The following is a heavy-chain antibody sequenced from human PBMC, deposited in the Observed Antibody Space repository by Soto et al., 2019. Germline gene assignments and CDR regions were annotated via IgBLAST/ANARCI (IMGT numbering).Heavy chain of an antibody. V-gene: IGHV3-7*01. CDR1: GFTFTSSW. CDR3: AGIQNNWFDP. D-gene: IGHD1-20*01. Sequence: EVQLVESGGGLVQPGGSLRLSCAASGFTFTSSWMSWVRQAPGKGLEWVANIKQDGNEAYYLDSVKGRFTISRDNAWTSLYLQMNSLSADDTAVYYCAGIQNNWFDPWGQGTLVTVAS. CDR2: IKQDGNEA. J-gene: IGHJ5*02.